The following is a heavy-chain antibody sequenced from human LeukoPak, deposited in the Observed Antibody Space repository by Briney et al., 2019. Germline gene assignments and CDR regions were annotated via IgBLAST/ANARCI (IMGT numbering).Heavy chain of an antibody. CDR1: GFTFGSYW. CDR2: ISSSGNII. CDR3: ARGGGLDV. D-gene: IGHD3-16*01. J-gene: IGHJ6*02. Sequence: GGSLRLSCAASGFTFGSYWMRWVRQARGKGLEWVSYISSSGNIIYYADSVKGRFTISRDNAKNSLYLQMSNLRAEDTAVYFCARGGGLDVWGQGATVTVSS. V-gene: IGHV3-48*04.